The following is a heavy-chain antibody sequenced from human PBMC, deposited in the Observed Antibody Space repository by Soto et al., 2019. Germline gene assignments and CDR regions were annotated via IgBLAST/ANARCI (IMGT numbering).Heavy chain of an antibody. CDR1: GFTFSSCA. V-gene: IGHV3-23*01. CDR3: AKRGADLI. CDR2: ISDTGDST. Sequence: EVQLLESGGGLVQPGGSLRLSCVTSGFTFSSCAMNWVRQAPGKGLEWVSGISDTGDSTYYVDSVKGRFTISRDNSKNTLYLQMNSLRAEDTAVYYCAKRGADLIGGQGTLVTVSS. J-gene: IGHJ4*02.